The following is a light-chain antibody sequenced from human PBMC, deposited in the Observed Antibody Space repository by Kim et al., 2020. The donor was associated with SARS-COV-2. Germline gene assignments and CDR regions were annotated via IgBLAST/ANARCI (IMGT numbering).Light chain of an antibody. V-gene: IGLV2-23*02. CDR2: EVT. J-gene: IGLJ2*01. CDR3: CSHATNRAVV. Sequence: QSALTQPASMSGSPGQSITISCTGSSSDIGYYNLVSWYQQHPGKAPKVIISEVTKRPSGVSNRFSGSKSGNTASLTISGLQAEDEADYYCCSHATNRAVVFGGGTQLTVL. CDR1: SSDIGYYNL.